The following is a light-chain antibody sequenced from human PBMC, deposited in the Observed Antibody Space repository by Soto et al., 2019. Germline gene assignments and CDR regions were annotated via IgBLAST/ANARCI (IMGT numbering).Light chain of an antibody. CDR2: GTS. Sequence: EIVLTQSPGTLSLSPGERVTLSCRANQSISNNHLAWYQQKPGQAPRLLIHGTSNRATGIPDRFSGSGSGTDFTLTFSRLEPEDFAVYYCEYYGSSITFGGGTKVEIK. V-gene: IGKV3-20*01. CDR3: EYYGSSIT. J-gene: IGKJ4*01. CDR1: QSISNNH.